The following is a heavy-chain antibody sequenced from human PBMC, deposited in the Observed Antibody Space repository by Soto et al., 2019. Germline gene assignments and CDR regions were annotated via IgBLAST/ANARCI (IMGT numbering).Heavy chain of an antibody. Sequence: PSETLSLTCTVSGGSLSPNYWSWIRQLPGKGLEWVGYIYYDGTARHNPSLKSRVTISVDTSKNQFSLKLSSVTAADTAVYYCARHHDSWGQGTLVTVSS. V-gene: IGHV4-59*08. CDR1: GGSLSPNY. J-gene: IGHJ4*02. CDR3: ARHHDS. CDR2: IYYDGTA.